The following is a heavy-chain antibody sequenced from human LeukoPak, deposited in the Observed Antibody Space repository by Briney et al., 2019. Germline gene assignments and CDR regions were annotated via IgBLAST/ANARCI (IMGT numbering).Heavy chain of an antibody. D-gene: IGHD3-10*01. CDR2: IYYTGST. CDR3: ARHDSYGPVNWFDP. CDR1: GGSIRNNNYY. J-gene: IGHJ5*02. V-gene: IGHV4-39*01. Sequence: PSETLSLTCAVSGGSIRNNNYYWGWIRQPPGKGLEWIATIYYTGSTYYNPSLKSRATVAIDTSRNQFSLKLNSVTAADTAVYYCARHDSYGPVNWFDPWGQGTLVTVSS.